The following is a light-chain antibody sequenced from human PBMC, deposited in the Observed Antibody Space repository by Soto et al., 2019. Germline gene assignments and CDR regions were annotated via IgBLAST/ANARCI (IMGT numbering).Light chain of an antibody. CDR3: ETWDSNTRV. V-gene: IGLV4-60*02. Sequence: QPVLTQSSSASASLGSSVKLTCTLSSGHSSYIIAWHQQQPGNAPRYLMKLEGSGSYNKGSGVPDRFSGYSSGADRYLTIANLQFEDEADYYFETWDSNTRVFGGGTKVTVL. CDR2: LEGSGSY. J-gene: IGLJ3*02. CDR1: SGHSSYI.